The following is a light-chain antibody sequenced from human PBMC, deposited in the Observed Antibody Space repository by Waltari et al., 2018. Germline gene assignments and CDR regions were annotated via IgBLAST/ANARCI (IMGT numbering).Light chain of an antibody. CDR2: GAS. V-gene: IGKV3-20*01. CDR3: QQYLRLPVT. CDR1: QSVSRA. Sequence: EIVLTQSPGTLSLSLGERATLSCRASQSVSRALTWYQQKPGQAPRHLIYGASNRAHGIPDRFSGSGSGTDFILTISRLEPDDFAVYYCQQYLRLPVTFGQGTTVEI. J-gene: IGKJ1*01.